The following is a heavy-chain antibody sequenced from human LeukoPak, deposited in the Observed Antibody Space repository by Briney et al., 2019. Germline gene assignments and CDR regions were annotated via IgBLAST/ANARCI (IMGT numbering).Heavy chain of an antibody. CDR2: INSDGSST. V-gene: IGHV3-74*01. CDR1: GFTFSSYW. CDR3: ARARYCSGGSCLDY. J-gene: IGHJ4*02. D-gene: IGHD2-15*01. Sequence: GGSLRLSCAASGFTFSSYWMHWVRHAPGKGLVWVSRINSDGSSTSYADSVKGRFTISGDNAKNTLYLQMNSLRAEDTAVYYCARARYCSGGSCLDYWGQGTLVTVSS.